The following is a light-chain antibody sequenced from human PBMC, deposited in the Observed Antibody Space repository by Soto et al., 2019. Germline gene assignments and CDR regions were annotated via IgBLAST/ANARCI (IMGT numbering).Light chain of an antibody. CDR3: QQFGISPWT. Sequence: DNVMTQSPDTLSVSPGDRATLSCRASRIIGHNYLAWYQQKRGQPPRLLIYATSTSATGIPDRFSGSGSVTNFTLTSSRLEPEDFAVYYCQQFGISPWTFGQGTKVEIK. CDR1: RIIGHNY. J-gene: IGKJ1*01. V-gene: IGKV3-20*01. CDR2: ATS.